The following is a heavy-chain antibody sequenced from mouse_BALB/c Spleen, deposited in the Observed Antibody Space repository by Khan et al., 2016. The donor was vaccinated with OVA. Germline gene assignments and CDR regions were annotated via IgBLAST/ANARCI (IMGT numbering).Heavy chain of an antibody. V-gene: IGHV1S81*02. CDR3: TRSGYGTFAY. Sequence: QMQLEESGAELVKPGASVRLSCKASGYTFTSYYLYWVKQRPGQGLEWIGDINPSNGGTNFNEKFKSKATLTVDKSSSTAYMRLSSLTSEDSAVYYCTRSGYGTFAYWGQGTLVTVSA. J-gene: IGHJ3*01. CDR2: INPSNGGT. CDR1: GYTFTSYY. D-gene: IGHD2-1*01.